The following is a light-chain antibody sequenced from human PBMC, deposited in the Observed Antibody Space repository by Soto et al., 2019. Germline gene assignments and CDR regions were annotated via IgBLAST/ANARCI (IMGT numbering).Light chain of an antibody. Sequence: DIVLTQSPVTLSLSPGERDTLSCRASQSVSSYLAWYQQKPGQAPRLLIYDASKRATDIPPRFSGSGSGTAFSLTISSLDPEDFAVYYCQQRSNWPVTFGQGTRLEIK. CDR2: DAS. V-gene: IGKV3-11*01. J-gene: IGKJ5*01. CDR1: QSVSSY. CDR3: QQRSNWPVT.